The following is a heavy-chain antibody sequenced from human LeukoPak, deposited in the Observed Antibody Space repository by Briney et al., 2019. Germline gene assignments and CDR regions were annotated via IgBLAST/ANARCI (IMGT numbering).Heavy chain of an antibody. CDR1: GFTFSSYA. Sequence: QPGGSLRLSCAASGFTFSSYAMSWVRQAPGKGLEWVSAISGSGGSTYYADSVKGRFTISRDNSKNTLYLQMNSLRAEDTAVYYCAKDLSIVVVPAAVFDYWGQGTLVTVSS. V-gene: IGHV3-23*01. CDR3: AKDLSIVVVPAAVFDY. D-gene: IGHD2-2*01. CDR2: ISGSGGST. J-gene: IGHJ4*02.